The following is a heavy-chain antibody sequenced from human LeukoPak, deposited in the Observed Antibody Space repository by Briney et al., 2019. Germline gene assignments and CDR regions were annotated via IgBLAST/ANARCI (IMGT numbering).Heavy chain of an antibody. Sequence: GGSLRLSCAASEFTFSRYDMNWVRQAPGKGLEWVSYISSSGNFVYYADSVKGRFTISRDNAKNSLYLQMNSLRAEDTAVYYCARRGGFDYWGRGTLVTVSS. CDR1: EFTFSRYD. V-gene: IGHV3-48*03. CDR3: ARRGGFDY. J-gene: IGHJ4*02. D-gene: IGHD3-3*01. CDR2: ISSSGNFV.